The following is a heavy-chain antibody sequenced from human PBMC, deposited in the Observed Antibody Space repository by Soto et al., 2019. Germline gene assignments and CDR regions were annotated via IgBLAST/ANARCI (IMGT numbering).Heavy chain of an antibody. V-gene: IGHV3-30*18. D-gene: IGHD2-15*01. Sequence: QVQLVESGGGVVQPGRSLRLSCAASGFTFSSYGMHWVRQAPGKGLEWVAVISYDGSNKYYADSVKGRFTISRDNSKNTLYLQMNSLRAEDTAVYYCAKPRQITSLLLYYFDYWGQGTRVTVSS. CDR2: ISYDGSNK. J-gene: IGHJ4*02. CDR1: GFTFSSYG. CDR3: AKPRQITSLLLYYFDY.